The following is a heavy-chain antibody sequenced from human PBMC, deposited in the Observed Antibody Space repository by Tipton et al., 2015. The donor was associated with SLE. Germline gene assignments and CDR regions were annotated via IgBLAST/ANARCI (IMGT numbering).Heavy chain of an antibody. J-gene: IGHJ3*01. CDR3: AREARRTWRAFDV. V-gene: IGHV4-34*01. CDR2: INHSGIT. Sequence: TLSLTCAVYGGSSSGYYWSWIRQSPGKGLEWIGEINHSGITTYNTSLKSRVTISVDTSKNQFSLKVMSVTAADTAVYYCAREARRTWRAFDVWGQGTLVTVSS. CDR1: GGSSSGYY.